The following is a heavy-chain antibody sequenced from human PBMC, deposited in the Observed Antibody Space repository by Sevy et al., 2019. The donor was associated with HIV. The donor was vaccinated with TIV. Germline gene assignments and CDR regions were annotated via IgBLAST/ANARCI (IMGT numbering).Heavy chain of an antibody. V-gene: IGHV3-7*04. CDR1: GFSFSTYW. D-gene: IGHD3-22*01. Sequence: GGSLRLSCAASGFSFSTYWMHWVRQAPGKGLEWVANIKQDESEKYYVASVKGRFTISRDNAKNSVYLQMNSLRPEDTDIYYCARGNSGSFDYWGPGTLVTVSS. CDR2: IKQDESEK. CDR3: ARGNSGSFDY. J-gene: IGHJ4*02.